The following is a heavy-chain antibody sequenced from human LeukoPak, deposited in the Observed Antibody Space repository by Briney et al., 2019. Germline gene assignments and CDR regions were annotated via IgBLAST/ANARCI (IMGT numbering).Heavy chain of an antibody. CDR3: ARAERGYSYGTDAFDI. CDR1: GGTFSSYA. D-gene: IGHD5-18*01. Sequence: ASVKVSCKASGGTFSSYAISWVRQAPGQGLEWKGRIIPILGIANYAQKFQGRVTITADKSTSTAYMELSSLRSEDTAVYYCARAERGYSYGTDAFDIWGQGTMVTVSS. CDR2: IIPILGIA. J-gene: IGHJ3*02. V-gene: IGHV1-69*04.